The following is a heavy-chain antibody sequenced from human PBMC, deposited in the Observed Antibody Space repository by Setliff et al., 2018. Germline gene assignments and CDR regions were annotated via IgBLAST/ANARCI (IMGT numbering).Heavy chain of an antibody. CDR2: ISSSSSII. Sequence: HPGGSLRLSCAASGFSFSSYSMNWVRQAPGKGLEWISYISSSSSIIYYADSVKGRFTISSDNAKNSLYLQMNSPRGEDTAVYYCAKVGIFGGGYFDFWGQGTLVTVSS. CDR1: GFSFSSYS. J-gene: IGHJ4*02. CDR3: AKVGIFGGGYFDF. V-gene: IGHV3-48*01. D-gene: IGHD3-3*01.